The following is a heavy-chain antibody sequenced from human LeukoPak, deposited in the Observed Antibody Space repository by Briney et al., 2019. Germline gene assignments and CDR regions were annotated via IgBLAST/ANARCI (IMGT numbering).Heavy chain of an antibody. CDR1: GGTFSSYA. J-gene: IGHJ4*02. CDR3: ATSGSYAGRYFDY. CDR2: IIPIFGTA. Sequence: SVEVSCKASGGTFSSYAISWVRQAPGQGLEWMGGIIPIFGTANYAQKFQGRVTITTDGSTSTAYMELSSLRSEDTAVYYCATSGSYAGRYFDYWGQGTLVTVSS. D-gene: IGHD1-26*01. V-gene: IGHV1-69*05.